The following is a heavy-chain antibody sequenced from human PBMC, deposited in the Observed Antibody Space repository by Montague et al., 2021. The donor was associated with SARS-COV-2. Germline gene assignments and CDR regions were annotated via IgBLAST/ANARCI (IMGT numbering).Heavy chain of an antibody. CDR3: ASGFSGSPWAFDI. D-gene: IGHD1-26*01. Sequence: SETLSLTCSVSGGSISSFYWSWIRQVPGKGLEWIGYIYNRGSSIYNPSLKSRVTISVDTSKSHVSLKLSSVTAADTAVYYCASGFSGSPWAFDIWGQGTIVTVSS. CDR2: IYNRGSS. J-gene: IGHJ3*02. V-gene: IGHV4-4*08. CDR1: GGSISSFY.